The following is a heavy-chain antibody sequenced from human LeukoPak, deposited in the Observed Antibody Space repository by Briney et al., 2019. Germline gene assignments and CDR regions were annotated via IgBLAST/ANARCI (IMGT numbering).Heavy chain of an antibody. D-gene: IGHD2-2*02. CDR2: INTDGSST. Sequence: GGSLRLSCAASGFTFSSYWMHWVRQAPGKGLVWVSRINTDGSSTSYADSVKGRFTISRDNAKNTLHLQMNSLRAEDTAVYYCARAGGVVPAAIVYYYYYMDVWGKGTTVTVSS. V-gene: IGHV3-74*01. CDR3: ARAGGVVPAAIVYYYYYMDV. J-gene: IGHJ6*03. CDR1: GFTFSSYW.